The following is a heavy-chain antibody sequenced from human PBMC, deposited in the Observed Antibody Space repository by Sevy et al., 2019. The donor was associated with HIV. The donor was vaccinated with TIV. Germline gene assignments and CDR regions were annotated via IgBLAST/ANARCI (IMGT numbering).Heavy chain of an antibody. Sequence: ASVKVSCKASGYTFSAYHMHWVRQAPGQGLEWMGWINPNSGGTNFARRFQGRVTVTWEESIRTPHMEMGRLTSDDTAIYYCARAVYVIAVPGARRPGYYGMDVWGQGTMVTVSS. D-gene: IGHD2-2*01. V-gene: IGHV1-2*02. CDR2: INPNSGGT. J-gene: IGHJ6*02. CDR3: ARAVYVIAVPGARRPGYYGMDV. CDR1: GYTFSAYH.